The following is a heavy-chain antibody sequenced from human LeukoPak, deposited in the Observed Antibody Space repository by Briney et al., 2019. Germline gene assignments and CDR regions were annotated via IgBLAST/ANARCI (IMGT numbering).Heavy chain of an antibody. J-gene: IGHJ4*02. CDR2: VTGNGDMT. Sequence: GGSLRPSCAASGFTFSNFAMNWVRQTPGKGLEWVSSVTGNGDMTYYADSVKGRFTISRDNSKNTLYLQMNSLRDDDTAVYYCAKRDVSDSNTYSPLFQYWGQGTLVTVSS. CDR1: GFTFSNFA. CDR3: AKRDVSDSNTYSPLFQY. V-gene: IGHV3-23*01. D-gene: IGHD2/OR15-2a*01.